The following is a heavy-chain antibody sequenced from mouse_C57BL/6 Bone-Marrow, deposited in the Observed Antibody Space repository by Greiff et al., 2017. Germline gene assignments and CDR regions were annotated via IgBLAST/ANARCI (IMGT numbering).Heavy chain of an antibody. D-gene: IGHD3-2*02. CDR2: INPSNGGT. J-gene: IGHJ3*01. CDR1: GYTFTSYW. Sequence: VQLQQPGTELVKPGASVKLSCKASGYTFTSYWMHWVKQRPGQGLEWIGNINPSNGGTNYNEKFKSKATLTVDKSSSTAYMQLSSLTSEDSAVYYCARSGAAQATIFAYWGQGTLVTVSA. CDR3: ARSGAAQATIFAY. V-gene: IGHV1-53*01.